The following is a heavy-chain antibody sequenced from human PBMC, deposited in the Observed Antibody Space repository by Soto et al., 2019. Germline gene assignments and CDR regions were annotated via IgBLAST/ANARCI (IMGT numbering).Heavy chain of an antibody. V-gene: IGHV4-31*03. J-gene: IGHJ2*01. CDR3: ARGPDSAHWYFDL. CDR2: IYYSGST. D-gene: IGHD3-3*01. Sequence: QVQLQESGPGLVKPSQTLSLTCTVSGGSISSGGYYWSWIRQYPGKGLEWIGYIYYSGSTYYNPSLKSRVTISVDTSKNQCSLKLSSVTAADTAVYYCARGPDSAHWYFDLWGRGTLVTVSS. CDR1: GGSISSGGYY.